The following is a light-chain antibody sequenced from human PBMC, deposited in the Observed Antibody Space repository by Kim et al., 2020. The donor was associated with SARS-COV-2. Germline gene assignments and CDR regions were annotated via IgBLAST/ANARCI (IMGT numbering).Light chain of an antibody. Sequence: SYELTQPPSVSVSPGQTASITCSGDKLGDKYAYWYQQKPGQSPVLVIYQDTKRPSGIPERFSGSISGNTATLTISGTQAMDDGDYYCQAWDSSAVVFGGGTQLTVL. J-gene: IGLJ2*01. CDR1: KLGDKY. CDR2: QDT. CDR3: QAWDSSAVV. V-gene: IGLV3-1*01.